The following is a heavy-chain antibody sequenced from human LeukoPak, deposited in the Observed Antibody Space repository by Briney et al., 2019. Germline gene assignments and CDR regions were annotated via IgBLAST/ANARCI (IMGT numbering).Heavy chain of an antibody. CDR1: GFTFSSYS. J-gene: IGHJ6*04. D-gene: IGHD3-9*01. Sequence: GGSLRLSCAASGFTFSSYSMNWVRQAPGKGLEWVSSISSSSSYIYYADSVKGGFTISRDNAKNSLYLQMNSLRAEDTAVYYCARRLDYDILTGYYMDVWGKGTTVTVSS. V-gene: IGHV3-21*01. CDR2: ISSSSSYI. CDR3: ARRLDYDILTGYYMDV.